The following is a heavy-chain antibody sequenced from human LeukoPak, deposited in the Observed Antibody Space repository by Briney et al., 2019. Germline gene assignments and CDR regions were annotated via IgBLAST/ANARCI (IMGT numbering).Heavy chain of an antibody. CDR2: IKQDGNEK. V-gene: IGHV3-7*01. CDR3: AGYASGTGYYGMDV. D-gene: IGHD3-10*01. J-gene: IGHJ6*02. CDR1: GFSFSSLW. Sequence: GGSLRLSCAASGFSFSSLWMSWVRQAPGKGLEWVANIKQDGNEKYYVDSVKGRFTISRDSAKNSLYLQMNSLRAEDTAVYYCAGYASGTGYYGMDVWGQGTTVTVSS.